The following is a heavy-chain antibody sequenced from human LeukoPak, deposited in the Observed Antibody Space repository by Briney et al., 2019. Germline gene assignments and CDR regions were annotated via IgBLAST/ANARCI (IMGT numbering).Heavy chain of an antibody. CDR1: GGTFSSYA. Sequence: GASVKVSCKASGGTFSSYAISWVRQAPGQGLEWMGRIIPILGIANYAQKFQGRVTITADKSTSTAYMELSSLRSEDTAVYYCARGRSWYGRIDYWGQGTLVTVSS. D-gene: IGHD6-13*01. J-gene: IGHJ4*02. V-gene: IGHV1-69*04. CDR2: IIPILGIA. CDR3: ARGRSWYGRIDY.